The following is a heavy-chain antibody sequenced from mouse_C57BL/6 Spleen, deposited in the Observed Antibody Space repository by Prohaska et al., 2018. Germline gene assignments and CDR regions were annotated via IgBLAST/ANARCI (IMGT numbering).Heavy chain of an antibody. Sequence: ATLTVDKSSSTAYMELNSLTSEDSAVYYCARWPRDGYYGFDYWGQGTTLTVSS. V-gene: IGHV1-19*01. CDR3: ARWPRDGYYGFDY. D-gene: IGHD2-3*01. J-gene: IGHJ2*01.